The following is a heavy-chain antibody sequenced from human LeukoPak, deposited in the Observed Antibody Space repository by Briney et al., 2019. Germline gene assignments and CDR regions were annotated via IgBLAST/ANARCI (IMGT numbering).Heavy chain of an antibody. D-gene: IGHD2-2*01. CDR3: ARAGGGTSFDY. V-gene: IGHV4-38-2*01. Sequence: SETLSLTCAVSGYSISSGYYWGWIRQPPGKGLEWIGSIYHSGSTYYNPSLKSRVTISVDTSKNQFSLKLSSVTDADTAVYYCARAGGGTSFDYWGQGTLVTVSS. CDR2: IYHSGST. CDR1: GYSISSGYY. J-gene: IGHJ4*02.